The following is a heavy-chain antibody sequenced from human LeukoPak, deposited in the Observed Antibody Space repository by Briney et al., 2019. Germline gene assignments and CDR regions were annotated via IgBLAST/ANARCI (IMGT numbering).Heavy chain of an antibody. J-gene: IGHJ4*02. Sequence: GSLRLSCAASGFAVSTYWMHWVCQAPGKGLVWVARINVEGNYIDYAESVKGRFTISRDSAKNTLYLQMNSLRAEDTGVYSCARDLTGPYDHWGQGTLVTVSS. CDR3: ARDLTGPYDH. CDR1: GFAVSTYW. V-gene: IGHV3-74*01. CDR2: INVEGNYI. D-gene: IGHD3-22*01.